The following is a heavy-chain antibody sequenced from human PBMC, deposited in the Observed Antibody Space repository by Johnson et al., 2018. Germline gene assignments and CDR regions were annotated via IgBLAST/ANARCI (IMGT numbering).Heavy chain of an antibody. CDR1: GDTFSRHT. V-gene: IGHV1-69*04. D-gene: IGHD4-17*01. CDR2: IIPILGLI. J-gene: IGHJ3*02. Sequence: QVQLVQSGAAVKKPGSSVKVSCKASGDTFSRHTITWVRQAPGQGLESMGRIIPILGLINHAQKFPGRVTITGDKSTSTAYMELSSLRSEDTGVYYCAREGYGDYFHAFDIWGQGTMVTVSS. CDR3: AREGYGDYFHAFDI.